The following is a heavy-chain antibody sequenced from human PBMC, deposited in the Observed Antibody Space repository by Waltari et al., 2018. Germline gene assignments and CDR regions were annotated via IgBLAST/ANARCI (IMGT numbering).Heavy chain of an antibody. J-gene: IGHJ1*01. Sequence: EVQLLESGGGLVQPGGSLRLSCAASGFTFSSYAMSWVRQAPGKGLEWVSVIYSGGSSTYYADSVKGRFTISRDNSKNTLYLQMNSLRAEDTAVYYCAKDYSGSSLIEYFQHWGQGTLVTVSS. D-gene: IGHD6-6*01. CDR1: GFTFSSYA. V-gene: IGHV3-23*03. CDR2: IYSGGSST. CDR3: AKDYSGSSLIEYFQH.